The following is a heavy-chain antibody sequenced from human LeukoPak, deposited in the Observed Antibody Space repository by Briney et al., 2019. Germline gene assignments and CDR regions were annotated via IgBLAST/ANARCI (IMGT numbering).Heavy chain of an antibody. CDR3: ARSITMVRGVRSLAFDI. CDR2: INHSGST. Sequence: SETLSLTCAVYGGSFSGYYWSWIRQPPGKGLEWIGEINHSGSTNYNPSLKSRVTISVDTSKNQFSLKLSSVTAADTAVYYCARSITMVRGVRSLAFDIWGQGTMVTVSS. V-gene: IGHV4-34*01. CDR1: GGSFSGYY. J-gene: IGHJ3*02. D-gene: IGHD3-10*01.